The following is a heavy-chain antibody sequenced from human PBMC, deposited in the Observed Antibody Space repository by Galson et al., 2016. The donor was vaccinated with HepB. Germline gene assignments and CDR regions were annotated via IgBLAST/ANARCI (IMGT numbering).Heavy chain of an antibody. CDR2: ISPRDSDI. V-gene: IGHV5-51*01. CDR1: GYFFTTYW. J-gene: IGHJ6*02. D-gene: IGHD2-2*01. CDR3: ARLQGYCSSSSCPDGVRYNQYPLDV. Sequence: QSGAEVKKPEESLKISCKVSGYFFTTYWVGWVRQKPGKGLEWMGIISPRDSDIRYSPAFQGRVTISGDKSTNTVYLQWRSLKASDTAIYYCARLQGYCSSSSCPDGVRYNQYPLDVWGQGTTVTVSS.